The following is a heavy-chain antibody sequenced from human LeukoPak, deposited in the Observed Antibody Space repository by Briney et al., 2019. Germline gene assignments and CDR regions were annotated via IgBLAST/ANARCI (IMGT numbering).Heavy chain of an antibody. V-gene: IGHV3-7*01. D-gene: IGHD3-22*01. CDR3: YDTSGH. CDR2: IKQDGSEK. Sequence: GGSLRLSCTASGFTFGSWIIWVRQAPRKGLEWVASIKQDGSEKYYLDSVKGRFTMSRDSAKNSLYLQMNSLRAEDTAVYYCYDTSGHWGQGTLVTVSS. CDR1: GFTFGSW. J-gene: IGHJ4*02.